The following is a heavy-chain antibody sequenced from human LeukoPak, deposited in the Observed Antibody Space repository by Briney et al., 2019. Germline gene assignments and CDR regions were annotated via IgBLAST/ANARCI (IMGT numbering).Heavy chain of an antibody. CDR2: IKQDGSEK. Sequence: GGSLRLSCAASGFTFSSYWMSWVRQAPGKGLEWVANIKQDGSEKYYVDSVKGRFTISRDNAKNSLYLQMNSLRVEDTAVYYCAKPSLAVSVTAKGAFDIWGQGTMVTVSS. CDR1: GFTFSSYW. V-gene: IGHV3-7*03. J-gene: IGHJ3*02. D-gene: IGHD6-19*01. CDR3: AKPSLAVSVTAKGAFDI.